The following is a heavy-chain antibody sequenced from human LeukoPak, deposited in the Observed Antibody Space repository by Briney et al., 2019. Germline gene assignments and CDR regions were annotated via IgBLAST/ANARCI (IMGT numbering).Heavy chain of an antibody. CDR1: DGSISSGSYY. CDR2: IYTSGST. Sequence: SETLSLTCTVSDGSISSGSYYWSWIRQPAGKGLEWIGRIYTSGSTNYNPSLKSRVTISVDTSKNQFSLKLSSVTAADTAVYYCASLYYDILTGYLDGAFDIWGQGTMVTVSS. CDR3: ASLYYDILTGYLDGAFDI. V-gene: IGHV4-61*02. J-gene: IGHJ3*02. D-gene: IGHD3-9*01.